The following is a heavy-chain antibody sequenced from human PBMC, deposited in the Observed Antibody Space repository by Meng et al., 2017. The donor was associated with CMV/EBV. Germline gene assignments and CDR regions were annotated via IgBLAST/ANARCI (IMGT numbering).Heavy chain of an antibody. CDR3: ARAPRGEAFDI. J-gene: IGHJ3*02. D-gene: IGHD3-16*01. Sequence: ASVKVSCKASGYTFTGYYMHWVRQAPGQGLEWMGWINPNSGGTNYAKKFQGRVTMTRDTSISTAYMELSRLRSADTAVYYCARAPRGEAFDIWGQGTMVTVSS. V-gene: IGHV1-2*02. CDR1: GYTFTGYY. CDR2: INPNSGGT.